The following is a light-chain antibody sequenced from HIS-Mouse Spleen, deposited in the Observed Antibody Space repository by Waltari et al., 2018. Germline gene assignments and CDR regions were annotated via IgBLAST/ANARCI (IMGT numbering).Light chain of an antibody. CDR1: SSNIGSNY. Sequence: QSVLTQPPSASGTPGQRVTIPCSGSSSNIGSNYVYWYQQLPGTAPKLLIYRNNHRPSGVPDRFSGSKSGTSASLAISGLRSEDEADYYCAAWDDSLSGVFGGGTKLTVL. CDR2: RNN. J-gene: IGLJ2*01. CDR3: AAWDDSLSGV. V-gene: IGLV1-47*01.